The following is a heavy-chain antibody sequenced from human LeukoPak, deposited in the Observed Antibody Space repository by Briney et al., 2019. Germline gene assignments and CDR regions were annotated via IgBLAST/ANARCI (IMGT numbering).Heavy chain of an antibody. CDR3: ARGAYYYDSSGLNYYYYGMDV. CDR2: ISAYNGNT. Sequence: ASVKVSCKASGYTFTSYGISWVRQAPGQGLEWMGWISAYNGNTNYAQKLQGRVTMTTDTSTSTAYMELRSPRSDDTAVYYCARGAYYYDSSGLNYYYYGMDVWGQGTTVTVSS. J-gene: IGHJ6*02. V-gene: IGHV1-18*01. D-gene: IGHD3-22*01. CDR1: GYTFTSYG.